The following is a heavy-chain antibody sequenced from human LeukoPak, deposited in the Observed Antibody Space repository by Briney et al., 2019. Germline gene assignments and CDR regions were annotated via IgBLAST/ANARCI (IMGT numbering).Heavy chain of an antibody. V-gene: IGHV3-13*01. CDR3: ARAGYSSSLDY. Sequence: GGSLRLSCAASGFTFSSYDMHWVRQATGKGLEWVSAIGTAGDTDYPGSVKGRFTISRENAKNSLYLQMNSLRAGDTAVYYCARAGYSSSLDYWGQGTLVTVSS. CDR1: GFTFSSYD. CDR2: IGTAGDT. D-gene: IGHD6-13*01. J-gene: IGHJ4*02.